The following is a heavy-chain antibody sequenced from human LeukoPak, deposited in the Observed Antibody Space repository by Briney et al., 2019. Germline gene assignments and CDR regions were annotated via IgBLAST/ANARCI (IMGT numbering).Heavy chain of an antibody. Sequence: NPSETLSLTCTVSGGSISSSSYYWGWIRQPPGKGLGWIGSIYYSGSTYYNPSLKSRVTISVDTSKNQLSLKLSSVTAADTAVYYCARRGVEDDYGDPYFDYWGQGTLVTVSS. J-gene: IGHJ4*02. V-gene: IGHV4-39*01. D-gene: IGHD4-17*01. CDR2: IYYSGST. CDR3: ARRGVEDDYGDPYFDY. CDR1: GGSISSSSYY.